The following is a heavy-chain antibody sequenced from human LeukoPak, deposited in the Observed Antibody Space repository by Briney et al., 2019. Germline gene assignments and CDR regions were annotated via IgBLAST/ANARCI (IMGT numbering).Heavy chain of an antibody. Sequence: GGSLRLSCAASGFTFSSYAMSWVRQAPGKGLEWVSAISGSGGSTYYADSVKGRFTISRDNSKNTLYLQMNSLRAEDTAVYYCAKDRRVGFMVRGALFDYWGQGTLVTVSS. J-gene: IGHJ4*02. CDR2: ISGSGGST. D-gene: IGHD3-10*01. V-gene: IGHV3-23*01. CDR1: GFTFSSYA. CDR3: AKDRRVGFMVRGALFDY.